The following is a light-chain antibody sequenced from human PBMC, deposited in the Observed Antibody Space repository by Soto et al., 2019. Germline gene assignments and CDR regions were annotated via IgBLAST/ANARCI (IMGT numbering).Light chain of an antibody. V-gene: IGKV1-5*03. Sequence: IQMTQSPSSLSASVGDRVTITCRASQSISSYLNWYQQKPGKAPKLLIYKASGLESGVPSRFSGSGSGTDFTLTISSLQPDDFATYYCQQYNTYSPLTFGGGTKVDI. CDR1: QSISSY. J-gene: IGKJ4*01. CDR3: QQYNTYSPLT. CDR2: KAS.